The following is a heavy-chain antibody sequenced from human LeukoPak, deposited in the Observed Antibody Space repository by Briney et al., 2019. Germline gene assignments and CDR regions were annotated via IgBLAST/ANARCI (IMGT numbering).Heavy chain of an antibody. J-gene: IGHJ3*02. D-gene: IGHD3-3*01. CDR3: ARGSYWSGYYSDAFDI. CDR1: GGSISSGGYY. V-gene: IGHV4-31*03. Sequence: SETLSLTCTVSGGSISSGGYYWSWIRQHPGKGLEWIGYIYYSGSTYYNPSLKSRVTISVDTSKNQFSLKLSSVTAADTAVYYCARGSYWSGYYSDAFDIWGQGTMVTVSS. CDR2: IYYSGST.